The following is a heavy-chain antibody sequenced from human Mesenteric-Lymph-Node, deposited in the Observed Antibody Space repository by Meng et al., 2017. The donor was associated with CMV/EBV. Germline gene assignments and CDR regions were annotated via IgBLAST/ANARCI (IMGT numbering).Heavy chain of an antibody. D-gene: IGHD2-2*02. J-gene: IGHJ6*02. V-gene: IGHV4-34*01. CDR2: INHSGRT. CDR3: AKVRVDCSSTSCYTSGLDV. Sequence: ESLKISCAVYGGSFSGYYWSWIRQPPGKGLEWIGEINHSGRTNYNPSLKSRVTISVDTSKNQFSLRLSSVTAADTAMYYCAKVRVDCSSTSCYTSGLDVWGQGTTVTVSS. CDR1: GGSFSGYY.